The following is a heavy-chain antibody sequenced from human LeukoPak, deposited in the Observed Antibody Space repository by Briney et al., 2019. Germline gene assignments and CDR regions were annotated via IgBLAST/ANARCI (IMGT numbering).Heavy chain of an antibody. D-gene: IGHD6-13*01. CDR2: IYTSGTT. Sequence: PSQTLSLTCTVSGGSISSGSYYWSWIRQPAGKGLEWIGRIYTSGTTNYNPSLKSRVTISLDTSKNQFSLKLSSVTAADTAVYYCARDLGYSSSCWGQGTVVTVSS. CDR1: GGSISSGSYY. V-gene: IGHV4-61*02. CDR3: ARDLGYSSSC. J-gene: IGHJ3*01.